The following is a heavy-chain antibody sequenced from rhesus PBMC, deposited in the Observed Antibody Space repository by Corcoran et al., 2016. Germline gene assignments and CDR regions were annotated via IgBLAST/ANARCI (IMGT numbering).Heavy chain of an antibody. CDR1: GGSISSNY. CDR2: IYGGRGST. D-gene: IGHD6-13*01. Sequence: QVQLQESGPGLVKPSETLSLTCAVSGGSISSNYWSWIRQSPGKGLGWFGYIYGGRGSTRNNPSLKSRVTMSTDTSKNQLSLKLSFVTAADTAVYYGAIPSRIGYSSWSEDYYGLDAWGQGVVVTVSS. V-gene: IGHV4-147*01. J-gene: IGHJ6*01. CDR3: AIPSRIGYSSWSEDYYGLDA.